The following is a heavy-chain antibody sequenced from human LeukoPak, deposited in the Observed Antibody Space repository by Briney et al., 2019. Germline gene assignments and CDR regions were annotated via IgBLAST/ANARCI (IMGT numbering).Heavy chain of an antibody. Sequence: GGSLRLSCAASGFTFSSYGMHWVRQAPGKGLEGVAVISYDGSNKYYADSVKGRFTISRDNSKNTLYLQMNSLRAEDTAVYYCAKDLGGYYYYGMDVWGQGTTVTVSS. D-gene: IGHD3-16*01. V-gene: IGHV3-30*18. J-gene: IGHJ6*02. CDR2: ISYDGSNK. CDR1: GFTFSSYG. CDR3: AKDLGGYYYYGMDV.